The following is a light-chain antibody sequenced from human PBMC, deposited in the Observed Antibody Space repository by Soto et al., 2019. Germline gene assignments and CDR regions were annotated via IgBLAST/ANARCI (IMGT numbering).Light chain of an antibody. CDR3: GAWDSSLSAQYV. CDR2: GND. Sequence: QSVLTQPPSVSAAAGQRVTISCSGSSSDIGNNFVSWYQQFPGTAPRVLIYGNDKRPSGIPNRFSAFTSATSATLVITGHQTVDEAEYYCGAWDSSLSAQYVFGTGTRSPS. V-gene: IGLV1-51*01. J-gene: IGLJ1*01. CDR1: SSDIGNNF.